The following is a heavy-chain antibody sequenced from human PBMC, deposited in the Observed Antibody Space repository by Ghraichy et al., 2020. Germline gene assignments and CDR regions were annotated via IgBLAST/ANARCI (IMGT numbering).Heavy chain of an antibody. J-gene: IGHJ6*03. V-gene: IGHV3-23*01. CDR1: GFTFKNYA. Sequence: GALRLSCVGSGFTFKNYAMSWVRQAPDSVKGRFTISRDNSENTLYLQMNSLRAEDTALYYCAKDGDYSYYMDVWGRGTTVTVSS. CDR3: AKDGDYSYYMDV.